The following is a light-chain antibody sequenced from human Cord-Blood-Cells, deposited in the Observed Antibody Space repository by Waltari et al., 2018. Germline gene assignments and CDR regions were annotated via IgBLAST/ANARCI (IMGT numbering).Light chain of an antibody. V-gene: IGKV3-15*01. Sequence: EIVMTQSPATLSVPPGERAILHCRASQSVSSNLAWYQQKPGQAPRLLIYGAATRATGIPARFSGSGSGTEFTLTISSLQSEDFAVYYCQQYNNWPPRTFGQGTKLEIK. CDR1: QSVSSN. CDR3: QQYNNWPPRT. J-gene: IGKJ2*01. CDR2: GAA.